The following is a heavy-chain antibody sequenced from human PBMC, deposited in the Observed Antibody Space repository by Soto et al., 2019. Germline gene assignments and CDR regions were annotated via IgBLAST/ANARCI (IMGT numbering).Heavy chain of an antibody. D-gene: IGHD3-3*01. J-gene: IGHJ6*02. CDR1: GFTFGDYG. CDR3: TRDADFWSGYYTFPLYYYYGMDV. Sequence: PWGSLRLSCTASGFTFGDYGMSWVRQAPGKGLEWVGFIRSKACGGTTEYAASVKGRFTISRDDSKSIAYLQMNSLKTEDTAVYYCTRDADFWSGYYTFPLYYYYGMDVWGQGTTVTVSS. CDR2: IRSKACGGTT. V-gene: IGHV3-49*04.